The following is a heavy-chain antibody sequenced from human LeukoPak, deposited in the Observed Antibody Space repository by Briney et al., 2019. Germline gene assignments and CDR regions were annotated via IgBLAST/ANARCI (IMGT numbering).Heavy chain of an antibody. CDR1: GFTFSSYW. CDR3: ARFYGDYVGSYYYYGMDV. Sequence: GGSLRLSCAASGFTFSSYWMSWVRQAPGKGLEWVSVIYSGGSTYYADSAKGRFTISRDNSKNTLYLQMNSLRAEDTAVYYCARFYGDYVGSYYYYGMDVWGQGTTVTVSS. CDR2: IYSGGST. V-gene: IGHV3-53*01. J-gene: IGHJ6*02. D-gene: IGHD4-17*01.